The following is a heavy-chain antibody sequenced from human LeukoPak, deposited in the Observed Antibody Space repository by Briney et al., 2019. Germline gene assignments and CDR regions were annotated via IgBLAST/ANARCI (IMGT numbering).Heavy chain of an antibody. D-gene: IGHD4-17*01. J-gene: IGHJ5*02. CDR1: GYTFTSYY. V-gene: IGHV1-46*01. CDR3: ARDGGHDYGDT. CDR2: INPSGGST. Sequence: EASVKVSCKSSGYTFTSYYMHWVRQAPGQGLAWMGIINPSGGSTSYAQKFQGRVTMTRDTSTSTVYMELSSLRSEDTAVYYCARDGGHDYGDTWGQGTLVTVSS.